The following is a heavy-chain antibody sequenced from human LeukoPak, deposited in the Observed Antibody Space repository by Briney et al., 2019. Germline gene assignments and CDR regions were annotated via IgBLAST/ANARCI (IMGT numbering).Heavy chain of an antibody. CDR2: ISYDGSNK. CDR3: AREGVYGDYFDY. Sequence: GGSLRLSCAASGFTFSGYAMHWVRQAPGKGLEWVAVISYDGSNKYYADSAKGRFTISRDNSKNTLYLQMNSLRAEDTAVYYCAREGVYGDYFDYWGQGTLVTVSS. D-gene: IGHD4-17*01. J-gene: IGHJ4*02. CDR1: GFTFSGYA. V-gene: IGHV3-30*04.